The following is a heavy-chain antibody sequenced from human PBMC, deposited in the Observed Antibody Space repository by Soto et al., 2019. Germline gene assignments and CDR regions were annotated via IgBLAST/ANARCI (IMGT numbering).Heavy chain of an antibody. Sequence: AGGSLRLSCAASGFTFSSYSMNWVRQAPGKGLEWVSSISSSSSYIYYADSVRGRFTISRDNAKNSLYLQMNSLRAEDTAVYYCARGGYCSSTSCEQYYFDYWGQGTLVTVSS. CDR2: ISSSSSYI. V-gene: IGHV3-21*01. CDR1: GFTFSSYS. J-gene: IGHJ4*02. CDR3: ARGGYCSSTSCEQYYFDY. D-gene: IGHD2-2*01.